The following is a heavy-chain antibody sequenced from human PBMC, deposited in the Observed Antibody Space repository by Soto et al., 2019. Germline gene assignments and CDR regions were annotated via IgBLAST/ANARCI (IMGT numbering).Heavy chain of an antibody. CDR2: ISGSGGST. V-gene: IGHV3-23*01. CDR1: GFTFSSYA. J-gene: IGHJ5*02. CDR3: AKGSRSGWYSGGFDP. Sequence: EVQLLESGGGLVQPGGFLRLSCAASGFTFSSYAMSWVRQAPGKGLEWVSAISGSGGSTYYADSVKGRFTISRDNSKNTLYLQMNSLRAEDTAVYYCAKGSRSGWYSGGFDPWGQGTLVTVSS. D-gene: IGHD6-19*01.